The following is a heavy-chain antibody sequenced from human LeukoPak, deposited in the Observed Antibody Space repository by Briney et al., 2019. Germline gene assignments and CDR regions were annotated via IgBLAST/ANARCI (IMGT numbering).Heavy chain of an antibody. CDR2: IHTSGST. CDR1: GGSISSYY. Sequence: SETLSLACTVSGGSISSYYWSWIRQPAGKGLEWIGRIHTSGSTNYNPSLKSRVTMSVDTSKKQFSLKLTSVTAADTAVYYCARAGDYGDYVGWFDPWGQGTLVTVSS. D-gene: IGHD4-17*01. J-gene: IGHJ5*02. V-gene: IGHV4-4*07. CDR3: ARAGDYGDYVGWFDP.